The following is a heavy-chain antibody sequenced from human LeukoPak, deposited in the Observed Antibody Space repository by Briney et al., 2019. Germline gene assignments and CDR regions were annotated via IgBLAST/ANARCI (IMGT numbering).Heavy chain of an antibody. CDR3: AKVDDFWSGYADY. J-gene: IGHJ4*02. CDR1: GFTFSSYA. V-gene: IGHV3-23*01. Sequence: PGGSLRLPCAASGFTFSSYAMSWVRQAPGKGLEWVSAISGSGGSTYYADSVKGRFTISRDNSKNTLYLQMNSLRAEDTAVYYCAKVDDFWSGYADYWGQGTLVTVSS. CDR2: ISGSGGST. D-gene: IGHD3-3*01.